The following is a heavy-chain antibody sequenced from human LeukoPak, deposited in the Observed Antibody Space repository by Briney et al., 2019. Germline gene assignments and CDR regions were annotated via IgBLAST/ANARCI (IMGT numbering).Heavy chain of an antibody. J-gene: IGHJ1*01. CDR2: IWYDGSKT. V-gene: IGHV3-33*01. CDR3: ATEGAGVEKGGNFQH. D-gene: IGHD2-8*01. CDR1: GFTFSHSG. Sequence: GGSLILSCAASGFTFSHSGMHWVRQAPDKALEWVAVIWYDGSKTYSADSVKGGLTISRDSSKNSRYLQMDSLRVEDTAVYYCATEGAGVEKGGNFQHWGQGTLVTVSS.